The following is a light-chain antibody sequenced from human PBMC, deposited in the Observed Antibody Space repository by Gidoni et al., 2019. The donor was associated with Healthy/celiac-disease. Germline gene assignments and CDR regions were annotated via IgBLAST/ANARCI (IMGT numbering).Light chain of an antibody. J-gene: IGKJ1*01. V-gene: IGKV3-11*01. Sequence: ELVLTQSPATLSLSPGERATLSCRASQSVSSYLAWYQQKPGQPPRLLIDDASNRATGIPARFSGSGSGTDFTLTISRREHEDFAVYYWQQRSNWLWTFGQGTKVEIK. CDR3: QQRSNWLWT. CDR1: QSVSSY. CDR2: DAS.